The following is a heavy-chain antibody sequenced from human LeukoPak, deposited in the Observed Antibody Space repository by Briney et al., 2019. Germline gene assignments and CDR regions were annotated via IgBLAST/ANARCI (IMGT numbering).Heavy chain of an antibody. Sequence: SETLSLTLTVPGSSVSSYDCGSVRQPPGKGLEWIGYIYYSGSTNYNPSLKSRVTMSVDTSKNQFSLKQSSVDAADPASYFCPRSILTVAGPFDYWGQGTLVTVSS. CDR2: IYYSGST. J-gene: IGHJ4*02. D-gene: IGHD6-19*01. V-gene: IGHV4-59*02. CDR1: GSSVSSYD. CDR3: PRSILTVAGPFDY.